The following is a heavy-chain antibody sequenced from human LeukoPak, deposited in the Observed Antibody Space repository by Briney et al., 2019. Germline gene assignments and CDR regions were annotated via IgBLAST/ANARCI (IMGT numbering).Heavy chain of an antibody. CDR3: ARDRMRVYYDILTGFDY. Sequence: ASVKVSCKASGYTFTSYAMHWVRQTPGQRLEWMGWINAGNGNTKYSQKFQGRVTITRDTSASTAYMELSSLRSEDTAVYYYARDRMRVYYDILTGFDYWGQGTLVTVSS. V-gene: IGHV1-3*01. CDR2: INAGNGNT. J-gene: IGHJ4*02. CDR1: GYTFTSYA. D-gene: IGHD3-9*01.